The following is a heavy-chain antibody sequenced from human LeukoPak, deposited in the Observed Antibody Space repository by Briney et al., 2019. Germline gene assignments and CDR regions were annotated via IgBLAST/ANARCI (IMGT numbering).Heavy chain of an antibody. J-gene: IGHJ6*02. CDR3: AGTIVVVPAAHQISPYYYYGMDV. CDR2: IYYIGST. Sequence: SEALSLTCTVSGGSISSYYRSWIRQPPGKGLEWIGYIYYIGSTNYNPSLKSRVTIPVDTSKNQFSLKLSSVTAADTAVYYCAGTIVVVPAAHQISPYYYYGMDVWGQGTTVTVSS. V-gene: IGHV4-59*01. D-gene: IGHD2-2*01. CDR1: GGSISSYY.